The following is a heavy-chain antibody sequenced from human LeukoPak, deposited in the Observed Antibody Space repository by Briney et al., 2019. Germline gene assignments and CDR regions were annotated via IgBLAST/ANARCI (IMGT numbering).Heavy chain of an antibody. J-gene: IGHJ5*02. CDR1: GFTFSSYW. CDR2: IKQDGSEK. Sequence: GGSLRLSCAASGFTFSSYWMSWVRQAPGKGLEWVANIKQDGSEKYYVDSVKGRFTISGDNAKNSLYLQMNSLRADDTAVYYCARDGCSGASCYSGNHWGQGTLVTVSS. D-gene: IGHD2-15*01. V-gene: IGHV3-7*01. CDR3: ARDGCSGASCYSGNH.